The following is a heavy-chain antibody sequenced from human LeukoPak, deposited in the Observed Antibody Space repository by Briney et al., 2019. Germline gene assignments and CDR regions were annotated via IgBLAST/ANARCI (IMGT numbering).Heavy chain of an antibody. D-gene: IGHD3-22*01. CDR1: GGSFSGYY. CDR2: INHSGST. CDR3: ARGPYYYDSSGYQLITSFDY. V-gene: IGHV4-34*01. J-gene: IGHJ4*02. Sequence: SETLSLTCAVYGGSFSGYYWSWIRQPPGKGLEWIGEINHSGSTNYNPSLKSRATISVDTSKNQFSLKLSSVTAADTAVYYCARGPYYYDSSGYQLITSFDYWGQGTLVTVSS.